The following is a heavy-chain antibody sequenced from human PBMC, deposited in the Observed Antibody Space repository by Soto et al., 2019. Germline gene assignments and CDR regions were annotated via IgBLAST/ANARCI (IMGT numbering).Heavy chain of an antibody. D-gene: IGHD3-10*01. CDR2: IIPILGIA. V-gene: IGHV1-69*02. CDR1: GGTFSSYT. J-gene: IGHJ4*02. Sequence: QVQLVQSGAEVKKPGSSVKVSCKASGGTFSSYTISWVRQAPGQGLEWMGRIIPILGIANYAQKFQGRVTITADKSTSTAYMELSSLRSEDTAVYYCARGPTYYYGSGNWGQGTLVTVSS. CDR3: ARGPTYYYGSGN.